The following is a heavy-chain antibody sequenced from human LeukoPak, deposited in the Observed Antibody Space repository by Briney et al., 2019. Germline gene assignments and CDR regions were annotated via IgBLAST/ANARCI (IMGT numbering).Heavy chain of an antibody. Sequence: SETLSLTCIVSGGSISSYNWNWIRQSPGKGLEWIGNIYYTGSTNYNPSFKGRVTISVDTSKNQFSLRLTSVTAADTAVFYCARGASGWYWLDYWGRGTLVTVSS. J-gene: IGHJ4*02. CDR2: IYYTGST. CDR3: ARGASGWYWLDY. V-gene: IGHV4-59*01. D-gene: IGHD6-19*01. CDR1: GGSISSYN.